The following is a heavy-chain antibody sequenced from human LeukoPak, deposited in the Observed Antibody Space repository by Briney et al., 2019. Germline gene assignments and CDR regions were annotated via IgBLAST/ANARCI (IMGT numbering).Heavy chain of an antibody. D-gene: IGHD2-21*02. Sequence: GGSLRLSCVASGFTFSEAWMSWVRQAPGKGLEWVGNINQDASEINYVDSVRGRFTISRDNAKNSLHLQMNSLRAEDTAVYYCATDRDNSDWQKRFDSWGQGTLVTVSS. V-gene: IGHV3-7*01. J-gene: IGHJ4*02. CDR3: ATDRDNSDWQKRFDS. CDR1: GFTFSEAW. CDR2: INQDASEI.